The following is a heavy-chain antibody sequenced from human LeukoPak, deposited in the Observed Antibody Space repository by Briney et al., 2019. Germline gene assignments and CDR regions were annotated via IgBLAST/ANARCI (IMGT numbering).Heavy chain of an antibody. CDR3: ASLHWISDSTAYSGDY. CDR2: INPSGGST. V-gene: IGHV1-46*01. D-gene: IGHD3-22*01. CDR1: GYTFTSYY. Sequence: ASVKVSCKASGYTFTSYYMHWVRQAPGQGLEWMGIINPSGGSTSYAQKFQGRVTMTRDMSTSTVYMELSSLRSEDTAVYYCASLHWISDSTAYSGDYWGQGTLVTVSS. J-gene: IGHJ4*02.